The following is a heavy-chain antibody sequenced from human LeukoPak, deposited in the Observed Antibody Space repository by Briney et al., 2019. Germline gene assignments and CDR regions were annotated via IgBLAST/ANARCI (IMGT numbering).Heavy chain of an antibody. CDR1: GGTFSSYA. D-gene: IGHD1-26*01. J-gene: IGHJ4*02. CDR3: ARGGWELQEFDY. V-gene: IGHV1-69*13. CDR2: IIPIFGTA. Sequence: SVKVSCKASGGTFSSYAISWVRQAPGQGLEWMGGIIPIFGTANYAQKFQGRVTITADESTSTVYMELSSLRSEDTAVYYCARGGWELQEFDYWGQGTLVTVSS.